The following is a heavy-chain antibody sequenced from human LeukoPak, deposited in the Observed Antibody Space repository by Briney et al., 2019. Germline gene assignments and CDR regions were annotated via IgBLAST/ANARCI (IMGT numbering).Heavy chain of an antibody. CDR1: GFTFSSYS. J-gene: IGHJ4*02. CDR3: ARDASGSSWSFFDY. Sequence: GGSLRLSCAASGFTFSSYSMNWVRQAPGKGLEWVSSISSSSSYIYYADSVKGRFTISRDNAKNSLYLQMNSLRAEDTAVYYCARDASGSSWSFFDYWGQGTLVTVSS. V-gene: IGHV3-21*01. CDR2: ISSSSSYI. D-gene: IGHD6-13*01.